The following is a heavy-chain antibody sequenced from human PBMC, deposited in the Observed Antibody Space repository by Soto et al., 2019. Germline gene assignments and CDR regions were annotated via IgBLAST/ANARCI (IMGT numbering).Heavy chain of an antibody. CDR3: ARGDYDVLTGHYPLDY. CDR1: GYTLTSYY. V-gene: IGHV1-46*01. D-gene: IGHD3-9*01. Sequence: ASVKVSCKASGYTLTSYYMHWVRQAPGQGLAWMGIINPSGGSTSYAQNYQGRITMTRDTSTTTVYMELSSPRSEDTAVYFCARGDYDVLTGHYPLDYWGQGTLVTVSS. J-gene: IGHJ4*02. CDR2: INPSGGST.